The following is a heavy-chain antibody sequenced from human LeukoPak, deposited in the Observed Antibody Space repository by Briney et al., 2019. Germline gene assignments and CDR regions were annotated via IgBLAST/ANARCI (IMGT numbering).Heavy chain of an antibody. CDR2: ISSSSCYT. CDR3: AREACSGGSCYDDY. D-gene: IGHD2-15*01. CDR1: GFTFSDYY. V-gene: IGHV3-11*06. J-gene: IGHJ4*02. Sequence: GGSVSLLCGACGFTFSDYYMLWLPQAPGEGLEGVSYISSSSCYTKYADRVNGRFTISRDNAKNSLYRQMHSLRVEDTAVYYCAREACSGGSCYDDYWFQGTLVTVSS.